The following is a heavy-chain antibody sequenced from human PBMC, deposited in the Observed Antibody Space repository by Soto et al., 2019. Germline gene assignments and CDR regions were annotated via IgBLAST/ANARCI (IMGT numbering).Heavy chain of an antibody. V-gene: IGHV4-39*01. J-gene: IGHJ5*02. CDR2: IYYSGST. CDR1: GGSISSSSYY. D-gene: IGHD2-8*01. CDR3: ARQWIVLMVYATPTRLDP. Sequence: SETLSLTXTVSGGSISSSSYYWGWIRQPPGKGLEWIGRIYYSGSTYYNPSLKSRVTISVDTSKNQFSLKLSSVTAADTGVHDCARQWIVLMVYATPTRLDPWGQGTLVTVS.